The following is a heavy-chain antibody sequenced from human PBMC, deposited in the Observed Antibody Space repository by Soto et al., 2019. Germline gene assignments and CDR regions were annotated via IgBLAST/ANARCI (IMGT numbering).Heavy chain of an antibody. CDR3: ARVSPYCSSTSCYIHYYYYMDV. Sequence: GGSLRLSCAASGFTFSSYSMNWVRQAPGKGLEWVSYISSSSSTIYYADSVKGRFTISRDNAKNSLYLQMNSLRAEDTAVYYCARVSPYCSSTSCYIHYYYYMDVWGKGTTVTVSS. J-gene: IGHJ6*03. CDR1: GFTFSSYS. CDR2: ISSSSSTI. V-gene: IGHV3-48*01. D-gene: IGHD2-2*02.